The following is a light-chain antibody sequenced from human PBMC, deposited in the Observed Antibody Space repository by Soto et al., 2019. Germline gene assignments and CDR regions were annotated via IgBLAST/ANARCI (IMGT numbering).Light chain of an antibody. Sequence: SYDLTQPPSVSVPAGQTARITCSGDALPKQFACWYQKKPGQAPVMVIYNDSERPSGIPERFSGSSSGTTVTLIISGVQAEDEADYYCQSADRSDTYWVFGGGTQLTV. CDR1: ALPKQF. V-gene: IGLV3-25*02. J-gene: IGLJ3*02. CDR2: NDS. CDR3: QSADRSDTYWV.